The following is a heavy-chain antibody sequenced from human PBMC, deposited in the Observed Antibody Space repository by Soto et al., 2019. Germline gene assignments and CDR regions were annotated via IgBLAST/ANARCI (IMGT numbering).Heavy chain of an antibody. CDR3: TTDPSVVGIH. CDR2: IKSKIDGGTR. Sequence: EVQVVKSGGGLVKPGGSLRLSCAASGFTFSTAWMNWVRQPPGKGLEWIGRIKSKIDGGTREYAAPVEGRFTISRDDSKNTLYLQMNSLKTEDTAVYYCTTDPSVVGIHWGQGTLVTVSS. CDR1: GFTFSTAW. V-gene: IGHV3-15*01. D-gene: IGHD2-15*01. J-gene: IGHJ4*02.